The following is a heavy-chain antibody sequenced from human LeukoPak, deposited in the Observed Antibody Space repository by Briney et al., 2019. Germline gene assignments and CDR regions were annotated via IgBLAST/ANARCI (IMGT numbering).Heavy chain of an antibody. CDR3: ARDRGYSSGWDYYYYGMDV. Sequence: GGSLRLSCAASGFTFSSYAMHWVRQAPGKGLEWVAVISYDGSNKYYTDSVKGRFTISRDNSKNTLYLQMNSLRAEDTAVYYCARDRGYSSGWDYYYYGMDVWGQGTTVTVSS. V-gene: IGHV3-30-3*01. D-gene: IGHD6-19*01. CDR2: ISYDGSNK. J-gene: IGHJ6*02. CDR1: GFTFSSYA.